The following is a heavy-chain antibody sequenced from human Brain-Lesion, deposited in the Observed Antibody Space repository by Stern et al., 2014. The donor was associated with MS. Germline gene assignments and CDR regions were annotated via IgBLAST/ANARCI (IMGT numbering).Heavy chain of an antibody. CDR3: ARGAGVFDS. CDR1: GGSIGRSSYY. CDR2: IFYTGSP. Sequence: VQLEESGPGLVKPSETLSLTCTVSGGSIGRSSYYWGWIRQPPGKGLEWIGNIFYTGSPFYAPSHKSRVTISVDTSNNHFPLSLNSVTAADTAVYYCARGAGVFDSWGQGTLVTVSP. V-gene: IGHV4-39*02. J-gene: IGHJ4*02. D-gene: IGHD6-19*01.